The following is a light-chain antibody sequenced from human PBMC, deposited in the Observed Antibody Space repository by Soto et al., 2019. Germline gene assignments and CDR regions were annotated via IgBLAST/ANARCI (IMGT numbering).Light chain of an antibody. CDR1: SSDVGGYNY. J-gene: IGLJ2*01. Sequence: QSALTQPASVSGSPGQSITISCTGTSSDVGGYNYVSWYQQHPGKAPKVMIYDVSNRPSGVSNRFSGSKSGNTASLTISGLQAEYDADYHCSSYTSSGTLGVFGGGTKLTVL. CDR3: SSYTSSGTLGV. CDR2: DVS. V-gene: IGLV2-14*01.